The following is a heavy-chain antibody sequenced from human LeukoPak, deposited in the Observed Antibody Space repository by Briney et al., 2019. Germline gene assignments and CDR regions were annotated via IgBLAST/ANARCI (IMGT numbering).Heavy chain of an antibody. CDR1: GFTFSSYA. Sequence: GGSLRLSCAASGFTFSSYAVSWVRQAPGKGLEWVSAISGSGGSTYYADSVKGRFTISRDNSKNTLYLQMNSLRAEDTAVYYCAAYYYDSSGYWNWGQGTLVTVSS. CDR3: AAYYYDSSGYWN. V-gene: IGHV3-23*01. J-gene: IGHJ4*02. CDR2: ISGSGGST. D-gene: IGHD3-22*01.